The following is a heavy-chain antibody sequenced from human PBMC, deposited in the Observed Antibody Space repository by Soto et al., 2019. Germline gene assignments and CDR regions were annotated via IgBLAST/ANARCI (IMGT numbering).Heavy chain of an antibody. J-gene: IGHJ4*02. V-gene: IGHV3-11*05. Sequence: QVQLVQSGGGLVKPGESLRLSCATSGLTFSDYYMSWSRQAPGKGLEALSYISGSSSDIKYADSVKGRFTISRDNAKKSVYLQMNSLRAEDTDVYYCATGPRRLSDWGQGTPVIVSP. CDR1: GLTFSDYY. CDR2: ISGSSSDI. CDR3: ATGPRRLSD. D-gene: IGHD3-3*01.